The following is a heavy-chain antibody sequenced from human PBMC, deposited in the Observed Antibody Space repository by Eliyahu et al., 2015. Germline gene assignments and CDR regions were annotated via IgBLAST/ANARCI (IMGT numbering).Heavy chain of an antibody. Sequence: EVQLVESGGGLVQPGRSLRLSCAASGFXFDDXAMHWVRQAPGKGLEWVSGISWNSGSIGYADSVKGRFTISRDNAKNSLYLQMNSLRAEDTALYYCAKDIFSIAVAGFDYWGQGTLVTVSS. CDR3: AKDIFSIAVAGFDY. CDR1: GFXFDDXA. D-gene: IGHD6-19*01. V-gene: IGHV3-9*01. J-gene: IGHJ4*02. CDR2: ISWNSGSI.